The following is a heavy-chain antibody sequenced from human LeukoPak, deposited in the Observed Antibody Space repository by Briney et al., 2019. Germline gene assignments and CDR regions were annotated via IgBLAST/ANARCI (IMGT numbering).Heavy chain of an antibody. Sequence: GGSLRLSCAASGFTFSSYGMHWVRQAPGKGLEWVAVISYDGSNKYYADSVNGRFTISRDNSKNTLYLQMNSLRAEDTAVYYCAKASGYSGYVLELDYWGQGTLVTVSS. D-gene: IGHD5-12*01. CDR1: GFTFSSYG. CDR2: ISYDGSNK. J-gene: IGHJ4*02. V-gene: IGHV3-30*18. CDR3: AKASGYSGYVLELDY.